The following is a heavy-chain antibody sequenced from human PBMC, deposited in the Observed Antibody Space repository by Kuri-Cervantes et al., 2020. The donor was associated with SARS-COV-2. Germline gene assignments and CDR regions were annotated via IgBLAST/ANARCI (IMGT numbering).Heavy chain of an antibody. J-gene: IGHJ4*02. V-gene: IGHV4-61*02. CDR1: GGSISSGDYY. CDR2: IYTSGST. D-gene: IGHD2-21*01. Sequence: LRLSCTVSGGSISSGDYYWSWIRQPPGKGLEWIGRIYTSGSTNYNPSLKSRVTISVDTSKNQFSLKLSSVTAADTAVYYCARVGVVIAIPDYWGQGTLVTVSS. CDR3: ARVGVVIAIPDY.